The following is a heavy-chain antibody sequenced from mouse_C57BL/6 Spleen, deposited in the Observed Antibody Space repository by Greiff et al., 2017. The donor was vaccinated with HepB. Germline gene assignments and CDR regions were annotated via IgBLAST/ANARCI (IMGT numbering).Heavy chain of an antibody. Sequence: EVKLVESEGGLVQPGSSMKLSCTASGFTFSDYYMAWVRQVPEKGLEWVANINYDGSSTYYLDSLKSRFIISRDNAKNILYLQMSSLKSEDTATYYCARITTVVYFDYWGQGTTLTVSS. D-gene: IGHD1-1*01. CDR2: INYDGSST. CDR3: ARITTVVYFDY. CDR1: GFTFSDYY. V-gene: IGHV5-16*01. J-gene: IGHJ2*01.